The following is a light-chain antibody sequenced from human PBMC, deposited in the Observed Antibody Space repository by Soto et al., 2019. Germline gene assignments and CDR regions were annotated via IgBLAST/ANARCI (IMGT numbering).Light chain of an antibody. CDR2: END. V-gene: IGLV1-51*02. CDR3: ETWDLSLKAVV. Sequence: QSVLTQPPSVSAAPGQKVTISCSGSSSNIGDKYVSWYQQVPGTAPKLLIYENDKRPSEIPDRFSGSKSGTSATLGIVGLQTGDEAEYYCETWDLSLKAVVFGGGTKVTVL. CDR1: SSNIGDKY. J-gene: IGLJ3*02.